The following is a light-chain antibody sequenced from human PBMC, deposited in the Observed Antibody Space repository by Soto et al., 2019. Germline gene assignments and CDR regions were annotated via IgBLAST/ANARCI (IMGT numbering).Light chain of an antibody. CDR3: QSYDSSLTALV. V-gene: IGLV2-14*03. CDR1: SSDIGHYDY. Sequence: QSALTQPASVSGSPGQSITISCTGTSSDIGHYDYVSWYQQHPGKAHKLLIYGNNNRPSGVPDRFSGSQSGTSASLAITGRQAEDEADYYCQSYDSSLTALVFGGGTKLTVL. CDR2: GNN. J-gene: IGLJ2*01.